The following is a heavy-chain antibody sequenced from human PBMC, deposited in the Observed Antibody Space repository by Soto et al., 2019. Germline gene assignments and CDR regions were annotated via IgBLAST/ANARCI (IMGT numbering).Heavy chain of an antibody. Sequence: QVQLVESGGGVVQPGRSLRLSCSASGFSFSSNGMHWVHQAPGKGLEWVAVIWYDGSKKHYGDSVRGRFTISRDDSKNTVYLQMDSLRVEDTAVYFCARDAGKGVAPDYWGQGTLVTVSS. D-gene: IGHD6-19*01. J-gene: IGHJ4*02. CDR2: IWYDGSKK. CDR3: ARDAGKGVAPDY. CDR1: GFSFSSNG. V-gene: IGHV3-33*01.